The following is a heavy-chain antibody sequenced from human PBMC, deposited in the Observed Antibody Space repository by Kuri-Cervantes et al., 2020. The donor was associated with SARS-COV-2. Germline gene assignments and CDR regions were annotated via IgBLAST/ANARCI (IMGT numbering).Heavy chain of an antibody. V-gene: IGHV3-48*01. CDR3: AKSRTGVGDSTDY. D-gene: IGHD1-26*01. J-gene: IGHJ4*02. CDR2: ISSSSSTI. CDR1: GFTFSSYS. Sequence: GGSLRLSCAASGFTFSSYSMNWVRQAPGKGLGWVSYISSSSSTIYYADSVKGRFTISRDNAKNSLYLQMNSLRAEDTAVYYCAKSRTGVGDSTDYWGPGTLVTVSS.